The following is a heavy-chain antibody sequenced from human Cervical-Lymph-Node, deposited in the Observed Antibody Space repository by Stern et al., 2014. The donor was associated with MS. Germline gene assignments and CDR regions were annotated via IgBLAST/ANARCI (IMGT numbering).Heavy chain of an antibody. D-gene: IGHD4/OR15-4a*01. J-gene: IGHJ4*02. Sequence: VQLVESGGGVVQPGRSLRLSCAASGFTFGYYGMHWVRPSPGRGLEWVALISHDGSEIDYADSVKGRFTISRDNSKNTLFLQMNSLRLQDTAVYYCARDGPTMVRGFFDKWGQGTLVSVSS. CDR1: GFTFGYYG. CDR3: ARDGPTMVRGFFDK. V-gene: IGHV3-30*03. CDR2: ISHDGSEI.